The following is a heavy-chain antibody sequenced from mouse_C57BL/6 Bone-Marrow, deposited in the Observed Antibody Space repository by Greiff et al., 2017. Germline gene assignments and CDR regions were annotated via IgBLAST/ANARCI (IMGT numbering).Heavy chain of an antibody. V-gene: IGHV1-4*01. CDR3: AREAGSSSWFAY. D-gene: IGHD1-1*01. CDR1: GYTFTSYT. CDR2: INPSSGYT. J-gene: IGHJ3*01. Sequence: VQLQQSGAELARPGASVKMSCKASGYTFTSYTMHWVKQRPGQGLEWIGYINPSSGYTKYNQKFKDKATSTADKSSSTAYMQLSSLTSEDSAVYYCAREAGSSSWFAYWGQGTLVTVSA.